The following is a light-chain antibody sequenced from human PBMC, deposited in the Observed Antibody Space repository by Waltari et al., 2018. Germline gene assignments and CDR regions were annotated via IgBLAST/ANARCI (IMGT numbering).Light chain of an antibody. CDR1: SWPRRNI. Sequence: QLVASHPPPVPLSPRAPATLPRPPVSWPRRNISAWHHQHPEKGPRFLMKVNSDGSYSKGDEIPDRFSGSTSGAERYLIISSLQSEDEADYYCQTGGHGTWVFGGGTKLTVL. J-gene: IGLJ3*02. V-gene: IGLV4-69*01. CDR2: VNSDGSY. CDR3: QTGGHGTWV.